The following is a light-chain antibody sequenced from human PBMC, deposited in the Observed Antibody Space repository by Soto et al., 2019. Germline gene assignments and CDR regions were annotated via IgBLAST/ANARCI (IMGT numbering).Light chain of an antibody. CDR1: QSISRY. CDR2: AAS. V-gene: IGKV1-39*01. CDR3: HQYDSWT. Sequence: DIEMTQSPSSLSASIGETVIVTCRASQSISRYLNWYQQKPGKAPTLLISAASSLERGVPLRFSGGGSGTEFTLTISRLEPEDFAVYYCHQYDSWTFGQGTKVDIK. J-gene: IGKJ1*01.